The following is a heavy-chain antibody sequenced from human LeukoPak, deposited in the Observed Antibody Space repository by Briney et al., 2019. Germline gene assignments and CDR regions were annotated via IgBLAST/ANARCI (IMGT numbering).Heavy chain of an antibody. J-gene: IGHJ3*02. CDR1: GGSISSSSYY. D-gene: IGHD2-2*01. CDR2: IYYSGST. V-gene: IGHV4-39*07. Sequence: SETLSLTCTVSGGSISSSSYYWGWIRQPPGKGLEWIGSIYYSGSTYYNPSLKSRVTISVDTSKNQFSLKLSSVTAADTAVYYCAREIVVVPAGIRAFDIWGQGTMVTVSS. CDR3: AREIVVVPAGIRAFDI.